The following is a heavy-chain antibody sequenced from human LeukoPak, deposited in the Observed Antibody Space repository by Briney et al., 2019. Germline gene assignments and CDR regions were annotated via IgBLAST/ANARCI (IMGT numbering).Heavy chain of an antibody. Sequence: GGSLRLSCAASVFTFSSYAMNCVRQAPVKGLEWVSAIIPSGDSTYYADSLKGRFTLSRDNSKNTRYLQMNSLRAEHTADYYCAKQLGFLEWLSTDCGGQGTLVTVPS. J-gene: IGHJ4*02. CDR3: AKQLGFLEWLSTDC. CDR2: IIPSGDST. CDR1: VFTFSSYA. D-gene: IGHD3-3*01. V-gene: IGHV3-23*01.